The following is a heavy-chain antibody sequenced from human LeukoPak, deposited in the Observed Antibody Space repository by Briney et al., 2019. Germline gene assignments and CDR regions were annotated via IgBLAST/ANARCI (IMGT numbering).Heavy chain of an antibody. CDR1: GGSISSGDYY. Sequence: SETLSLTCTVSGGSISSGDYYWRWLRQPPGTGLEWFGYIYYSGSTYYNPSLKSRVTISVDTSKNQFSLKLSSVTAADTAVYYCAREVGYGGNPLDYWGQGTLVTVSS. D-gene: IGHD4-23*01. J-gene: IGHJ4*02. CDR3: AREVGYGGNPLDY. CDR2: IYYSGST. V-gene: IGHV4-30-4*08.